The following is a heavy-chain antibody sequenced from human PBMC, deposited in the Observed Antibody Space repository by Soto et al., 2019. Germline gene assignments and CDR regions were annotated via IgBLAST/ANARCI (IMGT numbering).Heavy chain of an antibody. V-gene: IGHV1-69*06. CDR1: GGTFSSYA. J-gene: IGHJ6*02. Sequence: QVQLVQSGAEVKKPGSSVKVSCKASGGTFSSYAISWVRQAPGQGLEWMGGVIPIFGTANYAQKFQGRVTITADKSTSTAYMELSSLRSEVTAVYYCACIDGSYYYYGMDVWGQGTTVTVSS. CDR3: ACIDGSYYYYGMDV. CDR2: VIPIFGTA. D-gene: IGHD1-1*01.